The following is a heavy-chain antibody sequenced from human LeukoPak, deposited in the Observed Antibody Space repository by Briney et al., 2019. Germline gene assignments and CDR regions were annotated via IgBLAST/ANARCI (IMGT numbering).Heavy chain of an antibody. CDR1: GCTLTELS. J-gene: IGHJ6*02. V-gene: IGHV1-24*01. CDR3: ATRYCSSTSCSINYYYYYGMDV. Sequence: ASVKVSCKVSGCTLTELSMHWVRQAPGKGLEWMGGFDPEDGETIYAQKFQGRVTMTEDTSTDTAYMELSSLRSEDTAVYYCATRYCSSTSCSINYYYYYGMDVWGQGTTVTVSS. D-gene: IGHD2-2*01. CDR2: FDPEDGET.